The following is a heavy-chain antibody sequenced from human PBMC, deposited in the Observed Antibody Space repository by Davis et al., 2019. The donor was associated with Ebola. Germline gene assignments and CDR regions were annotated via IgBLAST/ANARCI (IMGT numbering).Heavy chain of an antibody. CDR3: ARDVDPRDSNFDY. CDR1: GFTFSSYG. Sequence: GGSLRLSCAASGFTFSSYGMHWVRQAPGKGLEWVAVIWYDGSNKYYADSVKGRFTISRDNSKNTPYLQMNSLRAEDTAVYYCARDVDPRDSNFDYWGQGTLVTVSS. J-gene: IGHJ4*02. V-gene: IGHV3-33*01. CDR2: IWYDGSNK.